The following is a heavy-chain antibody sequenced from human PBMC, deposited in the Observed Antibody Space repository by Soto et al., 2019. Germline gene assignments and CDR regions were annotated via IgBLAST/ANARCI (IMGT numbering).Heavy chain of an antibody. CDR3: AREGGVVGSSSAFDH. Sequence: PGGSLRLSCVFSGFTFSTYTMNWVRQAPGKGLEWVSSINGRSNYVYYADSGKGRFTISRDNAKNSLYLQMNRLRAEDTAIYYCAREGGVVGSSSAFDHWGLGTLVTVSS. V-gene: IGHV3-21*01. CDR1: GFTFSTYT. J-gene: IGHJ4*02. D-gene: IGHD1-26*01. CDR2: INGRSNYV.